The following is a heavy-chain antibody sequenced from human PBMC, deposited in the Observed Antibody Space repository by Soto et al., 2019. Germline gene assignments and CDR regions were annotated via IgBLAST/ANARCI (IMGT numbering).Heavy chain of an antibody. CDR1: GGSFSGYY. Sequence: QVQLQQWGAGLLKPSETLSLTCAVYGGSFSGYYWSWIRQPPGKGLEWIGEINHSGSTNYNPSLKRRVTIAVDTSKNQYSLKLSSVTAADTAVYYCARAGKIYDYDSSGRAKYFDYWGQGTLVTVSS. D-gene: IGHD3-22*01. CDR3: ARAGKIYDYDSSGRAKYFDY. V-gene: IGHV4-34*01. CDR2: INHSGST. J-gene: IGHJ4*02.